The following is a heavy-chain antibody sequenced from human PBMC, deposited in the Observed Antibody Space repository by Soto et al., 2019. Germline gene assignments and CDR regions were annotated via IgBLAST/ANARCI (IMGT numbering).Heavy chain of an antibody. CDR1: GGSINNYY. CDR2: IYYSGST. Sequence: SETLSLTCTVSGGSINNYYWSWIRQPPGKGLECIGYIYYSGSTNHNPSLKGRVTISVDTSKNPFSLKLTSVTAADTAVYYCARAGYLGYCTGGSCYMPDYWGQGSLVTVSS. D-gene: IGHD2-15*01. CDR3: ARAGYLGYCTGGSCYMPDY. J-gene: IGHJ4*02. V-gene: IGHV4-59*01.